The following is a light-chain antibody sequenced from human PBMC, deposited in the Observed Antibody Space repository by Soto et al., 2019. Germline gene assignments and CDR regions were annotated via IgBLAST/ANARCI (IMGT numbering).Light chain of an antibody. CDR2: GAS. CDR3: QQHNSGPRT. Sequence: IVFTRSPGTLSVSPGERATLSCRASQSVSNNLAWYHQKPGQAPRLLIYGASTRATGIPAKFSGSGSGTDFTLTISSLQSEDVAAYYCQQHNSGPRTFGQGTKVDIK. CDR1: QSVSNN. J-gene: IGKJ1*01. V-gene: IGKV3-15*01.